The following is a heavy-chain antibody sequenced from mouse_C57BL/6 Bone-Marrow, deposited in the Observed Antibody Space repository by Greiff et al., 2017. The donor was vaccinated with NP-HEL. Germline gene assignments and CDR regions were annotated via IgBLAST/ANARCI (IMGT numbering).Heavy chain of an antibody. Sequence: QVQLQQPGAELVRPGPSVKLSCKASGYTFTSYWMHWVKQRPGQGLEWIGVIDPSDSYTNYNQKFKGKATLTVDTSSSTAYMQLSSLTSEDSAVYYCARIDGGYAMDYWGQGTSVTVSS. V-gene: IGHV1-59*01. J-gene: IGHJ4*01. CDR1: GYTFTSYW. CDR2: IDPSDSYT. CDR3: ARIDGGYAMDY.